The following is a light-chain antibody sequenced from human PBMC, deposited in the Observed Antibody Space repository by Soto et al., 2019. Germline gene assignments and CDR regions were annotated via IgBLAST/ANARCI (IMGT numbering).Light chain of an antibody. Sequence: IVLTQSPATLSLSLGEIATLSCRASQSVSSYLAWYQQKHGQAPRSIIYDASNRATGIPARFSGRGSGTDFSLTISSLEPEDFAVYYCQQRSNWTLTLGGGTKVDI. J-gene: IGKJ4*01. V-gene: IGKV3-11*01. CDR2: DAS. CDR1: QSVSSY. CDR3: QQRSNWTLT.